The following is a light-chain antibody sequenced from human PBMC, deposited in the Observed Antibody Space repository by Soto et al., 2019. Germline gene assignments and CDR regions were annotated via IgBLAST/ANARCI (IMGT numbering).Light chain of an antibody. J-gene: IGLJ2*01. CDR3: SIYVGSKSR. CDR2: EVS. V-gene: IGLV2-8*01. CDR1: SSDVGANDY. Sequence: QSVLTQPPSASGSPGQSVTISCTGTSSDVGANDYVSWYQQHPGKAPKIMIYEVSKRPSGVPDRFSGSKSGNTASLTVSGLKAEDEADYYCSIYVGSKSRFGGGTRLTVL.